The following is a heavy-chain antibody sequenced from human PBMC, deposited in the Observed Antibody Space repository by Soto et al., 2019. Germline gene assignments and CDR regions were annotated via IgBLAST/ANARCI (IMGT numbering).Heavy chain of an antibody. V-gene: IGHV3-73*01. CDR1: RFTFSGSA. CDR2: IRSKANSYAT. D-gene: IGHD6-6*01. J-gene: IGHJ6*03. CDR3: AMSIAARKFYYMDV. Sequence: GGSLRLSCAASRFTFSGSAMHWVRQASGKGLEWVGRIRSKANSYATAYAASVKGRFTISRDDSKNTAYLQMNSLKTEDTAVYYCAMSIAARKFYYMDVWGKGTTVTVSS.